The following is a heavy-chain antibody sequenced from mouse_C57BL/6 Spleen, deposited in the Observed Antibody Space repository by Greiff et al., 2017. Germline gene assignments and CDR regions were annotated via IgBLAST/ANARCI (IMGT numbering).Heavy chain of an antibody. J-gene: IGHJ1*03. CDR3: ARDPKNYDYDWYFDV. CDR2: IDPNSGGT. V-gene: IGHV1-72*01. D-gene: IGHD2-4*01. Sequence: VQLQQPGAELVKPGASVKLSCKASGYTFTSYWMHWVKQRPGRGLEWIGRIDPNSGGTKYNEKFKSKATLTVDKPSSTAYMQLSSLTSEDSAVYDCARDPKNYDYDWYFDVWGTGTTVTVSS. CDR1: GYTFTSYW.